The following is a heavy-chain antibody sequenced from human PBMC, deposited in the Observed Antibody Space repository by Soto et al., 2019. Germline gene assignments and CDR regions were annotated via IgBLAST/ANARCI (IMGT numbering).Heavy chain of an antibody. CDR3: ARDLVGITMVRGVNEALGFDY. V-gene: IGHV1-46*03. J-gene: IGHJ4*02. CDR1: GYTFTSYA. D-gene: IGHD3-10*01. Sequence: ASVKVSCKASGYTFTSYAMHWVRQAPGQRLEWMGIINPSGGSTSYAQKFQGRVTMTRDTSTSTVYMELSSLRSEDTAVHYCARDLVGITMVRGVNEALGFDYWGQGTLVTVSS. CDR2: INPSGGST.